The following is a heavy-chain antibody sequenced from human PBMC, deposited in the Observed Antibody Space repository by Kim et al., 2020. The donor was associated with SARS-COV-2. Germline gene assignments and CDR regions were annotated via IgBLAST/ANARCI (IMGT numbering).Heavy chain of an antibody. CDR1: GFTFSSYA. CDR3: AKGHYYDSSGYYYYYYYGMDV. CDR2: ISGSGGST. J-gene: IGHJ6*02. Sequence: GGSLRLSCAASGFTFSSYAMSWVRQAPGKGLEWVSAISGSGGSTYYADSVKGRFTISRDNSKNTLYLQMNSLRAEDTAVYYCAKGHYYDSSGYYYYYYYGMDVWGQGTTVTVSS. V-gene: IGHV3-23*01. D-gene: IGHD3-22*01.